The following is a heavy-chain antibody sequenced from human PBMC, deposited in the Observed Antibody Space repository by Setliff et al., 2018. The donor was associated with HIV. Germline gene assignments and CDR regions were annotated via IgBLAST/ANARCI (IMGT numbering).Heavy chain of an antibody. D-gene: IGHD4-17*01. Sequence: LSLTCTVSGASISSHYWSWIRQSPGRELEWIGYIYSTGSTNYNPSLQSRVSISMDASKNKFSLKVTSVTSADTAVYYCAKGAGFYGDYTFDHWGQGRQVTVSS. J-gene: IGHJ4*02. CDR3: AKGAGFYGDYTFDH. CDR1: GASISSHY. V-gene: IGHV4-59*11. CDR2: IYSTGST.